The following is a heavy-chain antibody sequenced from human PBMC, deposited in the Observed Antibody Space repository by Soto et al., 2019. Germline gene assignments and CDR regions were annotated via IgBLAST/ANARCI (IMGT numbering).Heavy chain of an antibody. Sequence: ASVKVSCKASGYTFTSYGISWVRQAPGQGLEWMGWISAYNGNTNYAQKLQGRVTMTTDTSTSTAYMELRSLRSDDTAVYYCARLEDSSGYGAFGYWGQGTLVTVSS. V-gene: IGHV1-18*04. CDR2: ISAYNGNT. CDR3: ARLEDSSGYGAFGY. D-gene: IGHD3-22*01. CDR1: GYTFTSYG. J-gene: IGHJ4*02.